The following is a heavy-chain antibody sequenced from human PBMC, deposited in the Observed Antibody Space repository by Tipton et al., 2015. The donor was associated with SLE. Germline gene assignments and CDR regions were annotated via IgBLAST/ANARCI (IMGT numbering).Heavy chain of an antibody. Sequence: SLRLSCAASGFTFSSYAMSWVRQAPGKGLEWVSAISGSGGSTYYADSVKGRFTISRDNSKNTLYLQMNSLRAEDTAVYYCAKDKGIVGDSYGATWVDWGQGTLVPVSS. CDR1: GFTFSSYA. V-gene: IGHV3-23*01. D-gene: IGHD5-18*01. CDR2: ISGSGGST. J-gene: IGHJ4*02. CDR3: AKDKGIVGDSYGATWVD.